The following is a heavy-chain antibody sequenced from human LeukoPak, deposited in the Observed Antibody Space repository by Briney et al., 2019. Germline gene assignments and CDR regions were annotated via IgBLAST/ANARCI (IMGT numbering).Heavy chain of an antibody. Sequence: GGSLRHSCAASGFTFRTYPIHWVRQAPGKGLEWVAVMSYDGSATYYADSVKGRFTFSRDNSENTLFLQMNSLRAEDSAVYYCANSLEMPTIMSAFDYWGPGTLVTVSS. CDR3: ANSLEMPTIMSAFDY. CDR2: MSYDGSAT. D-gene: IGHD5-24*01. V-gene: IGHV3-30*04. CDR1: GFTFRTYP. J-gene: IGHJ4*02.